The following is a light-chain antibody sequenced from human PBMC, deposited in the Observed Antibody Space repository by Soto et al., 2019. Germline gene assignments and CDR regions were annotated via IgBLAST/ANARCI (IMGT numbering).Light chain of an antibody. Sequence: QSALTQPASVSGSPGQSLTISCTGTSSDVGGYNYVSWYQQHPGKAPKLMIYDVRNRPSGVSNRFSGSKSGNTASLTISGLQAEDEADYYCSSYTSSSTLLVFGTGTKLTVL. J-gene: IGLJ1*01. CDR3: SSYTSSSTLLV. CDR2: DVR. CDR1: SSDVGGYNY. V-gene: IGLV2-14*01.